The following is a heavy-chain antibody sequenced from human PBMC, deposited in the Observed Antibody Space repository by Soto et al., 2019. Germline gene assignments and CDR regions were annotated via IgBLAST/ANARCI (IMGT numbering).Heavy chain of an antibody. J-gene: IGHJ4*02. V-gene: IGHV3-23*01. CDR1: GFTFSSYA. CDR2: ISGSGGST. CDR3: AKDWSIAARLREYCDY. D-gene: IGHD6-6*01. Sequence: LRLSCAASGFTFSSYAMSWVRQAPGKGLEWVSAISGSGGSTYYADSVKGRFTISRDNSKNTLYLQMNSLRAEDTAVYYCAKDWSIAARLREYCDYWGQGTLVTVSS.